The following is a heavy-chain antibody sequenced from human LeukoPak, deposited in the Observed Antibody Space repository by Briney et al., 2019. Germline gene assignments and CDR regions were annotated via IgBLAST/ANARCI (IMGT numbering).Heavy chain of an antibody. V-gene: IGHV3-48*03. Sequence: GGSLRLSCAASGFTFSSYEMNWVRQAPGKGLEWVSYISSSGSTIYYADSVKGRFTISRDTSKNTLDLQMNSLRAEDTAIYYCAKCLGPTETQFDYWGQGTLVTVSS. CDR1: GFTFSSYE. D-gene: IGHD1-26*01. CDR3: AKCLGPTETQFDY. J-gene: IGHJ4*02. CDR2: ISSSGSTI.